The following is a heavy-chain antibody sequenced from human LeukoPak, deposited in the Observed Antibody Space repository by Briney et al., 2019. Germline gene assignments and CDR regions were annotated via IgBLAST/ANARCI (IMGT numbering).Heavy chain of an antibody. CDR3: ARASLWGPLSTNYYYYMDV. Sequence: GASVKVSCKASGYTFTSYGISWVRQAPGQGLEWMGWISAYDGNTNYAQKLQGRVTMTTDTSTSTAYMELRSLRSDDTAVYYCARASLWGPLSTNYYYYMDVWGKGTTVTVSS. V-gene: IGHV1-18*01. CDR2: ISAYDGNT. CDR1: GYTFTSYG. D-gene: IGHD3-16*02. J-gene: IGHJ6*03.